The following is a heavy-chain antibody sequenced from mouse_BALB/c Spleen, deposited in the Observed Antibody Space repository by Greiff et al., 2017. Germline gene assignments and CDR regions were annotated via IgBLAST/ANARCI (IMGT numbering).Heavy chain of an antibody. CDR1: GFTFSSYT. CDR2: ISNGGGST. V-gene: IGHV5-12-2*01. J-gene: IGHJ2*01. CDR3: ARHGAAHYFDY. Sequence: DVKLVESGGGLVQPGGSLKLSCAASGFTFSSYTMSWVRQTPEKRLEWVAYISNGGGSTYYPDTVKGRFTISRDNAKNTLYLQMSSLKSEDTAMYYCARHGAAHYFDYWGQGTTLTVSS.